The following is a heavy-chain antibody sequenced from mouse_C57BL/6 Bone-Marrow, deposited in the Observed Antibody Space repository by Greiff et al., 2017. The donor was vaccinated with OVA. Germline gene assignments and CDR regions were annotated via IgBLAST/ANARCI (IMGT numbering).Heavy chain of an antibody. CDR1: GYTFTSYW. CDR3: AREGAYDGYYVFAG. V-gene: IGHV1-64*01. CDR2: IHPNSGST. D-gene: IGHD2-3*01. Sequence: QVHVKQPGAELVKPGASVKLSCKASGYTFTSYWMHWVKQRPGQGLEWIGMIHPNSGSTNYNEKFKSKATLTVDKSSSTAYMQLSSLTSEDSAVYYCAREGAYDGYYVFAGWGQGTLVTVSA. J-gene: IGHJ3*01.